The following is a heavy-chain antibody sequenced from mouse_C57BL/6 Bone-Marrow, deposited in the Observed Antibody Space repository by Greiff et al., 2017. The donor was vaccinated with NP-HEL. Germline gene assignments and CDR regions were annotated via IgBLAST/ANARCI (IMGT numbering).Heavy chain of an antibody. CDR1: GFTFSSYA. CDR3: TSPHYYGSSTAWCAY. D-gene: IGHD1-1*01. CDR2: ISSGGDYI. V-gene: IGHV5-9-1*02. J-gene: IGHJ3*01. Sequence: EVMLVESGEGLVKPGGSLKLSCAASGFTFSSYAMSWVRQTPEKRLEWVAYISSGGDYIYYADTVKGRFTISRDNARNTLYLQMSSLKSEDTAMYYCTSPHYYGSSTAWCAYWGQGTLVTVSA.